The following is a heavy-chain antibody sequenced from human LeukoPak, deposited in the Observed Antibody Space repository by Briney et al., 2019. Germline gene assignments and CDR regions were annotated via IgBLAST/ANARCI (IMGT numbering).Heavy chain of an antibody. J-gene: IGHJ5*02. D-gene: IGHD1/OR15-1a*01. V-gene: IGHV3-74*01. CDR1: GFTLSYYW. CDR3: ARDPRNKGFDP. CDR2: INGDGSST. Sequence: GGSLRLSCAASGFTLSYYWMHWVRQGPGKGLVWVSTINGDGSSTNYADPVKRLFTISRDNAKNTLYLEMNSLRVEDTAVYYCARDPRNKGFDPWGQGTLVTVSS.